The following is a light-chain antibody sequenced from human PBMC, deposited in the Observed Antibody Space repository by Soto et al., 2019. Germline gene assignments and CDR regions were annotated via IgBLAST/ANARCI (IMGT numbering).Light chain of an antibody. V-gene: IGKV1-5*03. CDR1: QSTSSW. J-gene: IGKJ2*01. CDR2: KAS. CDR3: QQYNSYPEVYP. Sequence: DIQMTQSPSTLSASVGDRVTITFRASQSTSSWLAWYQQKPGKAHKLLIYKASSLESGEPSRFSGSGSGTECTLTISSLQPDDCATYYCQQYNSYPEVYPVGQGTKLEIQ.